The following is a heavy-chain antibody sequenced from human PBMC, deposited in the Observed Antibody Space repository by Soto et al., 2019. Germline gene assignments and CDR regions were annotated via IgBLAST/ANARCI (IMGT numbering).Heavy chain of an antibody. CDR3: ARTDITMVRGVIKGYYGMDV. J-gene: IGHJ6*02. V-gene: IGHV1-18*01. CDR1: GYTFTSYG. Sequence: QVQLVQSGAEVKKPGASVKVSCKASGYTFTSYGISWVRQAPGQGLEWMGWISAYNGNTNYAQKLQGRVTMTTDTSTSIAYMELRSLRSDDTAVYYCARTDITMVRGVIKGYYGMDVWGQGTTVTVSS. D-gene: IGHD3-10*01. CDR2: ISAYNGNT.